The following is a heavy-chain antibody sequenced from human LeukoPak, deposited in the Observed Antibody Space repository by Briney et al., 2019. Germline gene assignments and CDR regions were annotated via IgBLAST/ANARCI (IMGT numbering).Heavy chain of an antibody. D-gene: IGHD3-3*01. J-gene: IGHJ4*02. CDR1: GFTFSSYW. CDR3: AREGYYDFWSGLFDY. V-gene: IGHV3-7*01. CDR2: IKQDGSEK. Sequence: GGSLRLSCAASGFTFSSYWMSWVRQAPGKGLEWVANIKQDGSEKYYVDSVKGRFTISRDNAKNSLYLQMNSLRAEDTAVYYCAREGYYDFWSGLFDYWGQGTLVTVSS.